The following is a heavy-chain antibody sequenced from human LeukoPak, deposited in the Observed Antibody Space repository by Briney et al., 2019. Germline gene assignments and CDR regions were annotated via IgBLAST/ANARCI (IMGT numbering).Heavy chain of an antibody. CDR1: GFTFSSYG. CDR3: AKDQTMLLVADAFDI. Sequence: GGSLRLSCAASGFTFSSYGMHWVRQAPGKGLEWVAVISYDGSNRYHADSVKGRFTISRDNSKNTLYLQMNILRAEDTAVYYCAKDQTMLLVADAFDIWGQGTMVTVSS. V-gene: IGHV3-30*18. CDR2: ISYDGSNR. D-gene: IGHD2-15*01. J-gene: IGHJ3*02.